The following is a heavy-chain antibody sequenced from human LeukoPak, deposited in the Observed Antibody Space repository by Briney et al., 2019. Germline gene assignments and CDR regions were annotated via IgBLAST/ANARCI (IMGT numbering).Heavy chain of an antibody. CDR1: GGSISSYY. CDR3: ARRRKSTYGMDV. CDR2: IYYSGST. J-gene: IGHJ6*02. V-gene: IGHV4-59*08. Sequence: SETLSLTCTVSGGSISSYYWSWIRQPPGKGLEWIGYIYYSGSTNYNPSLKSRVTILVDTSKNQFSLKLSSVTAADTAVYYCARRRKSTYGMDVWGQGTTVTVSS.